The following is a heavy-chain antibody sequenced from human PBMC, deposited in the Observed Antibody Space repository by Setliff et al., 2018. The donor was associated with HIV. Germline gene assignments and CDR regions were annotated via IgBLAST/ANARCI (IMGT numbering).Heavy chain of an antibody. CDR3: WTGTMYDAFDI. J-gene: IGHJ3*02. Sequence: GGSLRLSCAASGFTFSTYMMHWVRQAPRQGLVWVSRIHNDGRTTLYADSVKGRFTISRDNAKNSLYLQMNSLRAEDTAVYYCWTGTMYDAFDIWGQGTTVTVSS. D-gene: IGHD1-1*01. V-gene: IGHV3-74*01. CDR2: IHNDGRTT. CDR1: GFTFSTYM.